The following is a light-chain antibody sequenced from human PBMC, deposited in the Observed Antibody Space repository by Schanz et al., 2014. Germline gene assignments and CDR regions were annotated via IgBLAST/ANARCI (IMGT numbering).Light chain of an antibody. J-gene: IGLJ3*02. Sequence: QSVLTQPPSVSGAPGQRVTISCTGSSSNIGAGYVLHWYQQLPGTAPKLLIYGNSNRPSGVPDRFSGSRSGTSASLAITGLQAEDEGDYYCQSYDSSLSGSVFGGGTKLTVL. CDR1: SSNIGAGYV. CDR2: GNS. CDR3: QSYDSSLSGSV. V-gene: IGLV1-40*01.